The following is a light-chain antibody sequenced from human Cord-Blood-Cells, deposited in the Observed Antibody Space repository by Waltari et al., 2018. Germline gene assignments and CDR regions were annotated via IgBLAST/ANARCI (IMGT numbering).Light chain of an antibody. J-gene: IGLJ1*01. V-gene: IGLV3-19*01. CDR2: GKN. Sequence: SSALTQDPAVSVALGQTVRITCQGDSLRSSYASWYQQKPGQAPVLVIYGKNNRPSGIPDRFTGSSSGNTASLTITGAQAEDEADYYCNSRDSSGNHLVFGTGTKVTVL. CDR3: NSRDSSGNHLV. CDR1: SLRSSY.